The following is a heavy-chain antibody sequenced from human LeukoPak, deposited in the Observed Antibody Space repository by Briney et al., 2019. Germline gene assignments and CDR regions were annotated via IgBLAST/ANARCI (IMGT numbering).Heavy chain of an antibody. CDR3: TRDHDFWSGPLDV. CDR1: GFTFGDYS. V-gene: IGHV3-49*03. J-gene: IGHJ6*04. CDR2: IRRKGYGGTT. D-gene: IGHD3-3*01. Sequence: GGSLRLSCTGSGFTFGDYSMSWFRQAPGKGLGWVGFIRRKGYGGTTEYAASVKGRFTISRDDSKSTAYLQMNSLKTEDTAVYYCTRDHDFWSGPLDVWGTGTTVTVSS.